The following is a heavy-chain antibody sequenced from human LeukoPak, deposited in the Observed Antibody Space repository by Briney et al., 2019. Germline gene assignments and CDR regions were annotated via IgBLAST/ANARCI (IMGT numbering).Heavy chain of an antibody. D-gene: IGHD1-26*01. CDR2: INPNSGGT. V-gene: IGHV1-2*02. CDR1: GYIFTGYY. CDR3: ARHPYSGSYHFDF. Sequence: ASVKVSCKASGYIFTGYYMHWVRQAPGQGLEWMGWINPNSGGTNSAQKFQGRVTMTRDTSISTAYMELSRLTSDDTAVYYCARHPYSGSYHFDFWGQGTLVTVSS. J-gene: IGHJ4*02.